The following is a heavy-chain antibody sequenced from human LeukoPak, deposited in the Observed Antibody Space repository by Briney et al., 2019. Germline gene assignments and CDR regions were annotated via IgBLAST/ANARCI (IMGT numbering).Heavy chain of an antibody. D-gene: IGHD1-26*01. Sequence: ASVKVSCKASGYTFTDYYIHWVRQAPGQGLEWLGCINPNSGGTNYALKFQGRVTMTRDTSISTAYMELSSLRSDDTALDYCARSREPHYWGQGTLVTVSS. CDR2: INPNSGGT. J-gene: IGHJ4*02. CDR3: ARSREPHY. V-gene: IGHV1-2*02. CDR1: GYTFTDYY.